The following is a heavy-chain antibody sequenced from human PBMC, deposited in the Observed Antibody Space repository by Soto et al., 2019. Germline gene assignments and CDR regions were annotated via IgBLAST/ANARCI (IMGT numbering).Heavy chain of an antibody. D-gene: IGHD2-21*02. CDR3: AREDDGGDRDYYGLDV. CDR1: GGSISFDHYH. J-gene: IGHJ6*02. CDR2: VHYSGSV. V-gene: IGHV4-30-4*01. Sequence: PSETLSLTCTVSGGSISFDHYHWTWIRQPPGKGLEWIGYVHYSGSVLYNPSLQSRVSISVDTSKNQFSLKLSSVTAADTAVYFCAREDDGGDRDYYGLDVWAKGPRSPSP.